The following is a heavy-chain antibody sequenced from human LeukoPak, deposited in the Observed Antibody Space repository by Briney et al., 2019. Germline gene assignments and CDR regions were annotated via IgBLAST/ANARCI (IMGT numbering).Heavy chain of an antibody. CDR3: AKQAYDSSGYYYVPKEYFDY. D-gene: IGHD3-22*01. V-gene: IGHV3-23*01. CDR1: GFTFSSYA. J-gene: IGHJ4*02. CDR2: ISGSGGST. Sequence: GGSLRLSCAASGFTFSSYAMSWVRQAPGKGLEWVSAISGSGGSTYYADSVKGRFTISRDNSKNTLYLQMNSLGAEDTAVYYCAKQAYDSSGYYYVPKEYFDYWGQGTLVTVSS.